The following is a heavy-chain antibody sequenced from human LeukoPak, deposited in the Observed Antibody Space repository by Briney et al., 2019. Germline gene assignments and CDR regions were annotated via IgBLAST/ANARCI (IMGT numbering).Heavy chain of an antibody. V-gene: IGHV4-38-2*02. CDR1: GYSISSGYY. CDR2: IYHSGST. CDR3: ARVRYYDRSGYYYDY. D-gene: IGHD3-22*01. J-gene: IGHJ4*02. Sequence: PSETLSLTCTVSGYSISSGYYWGWIRQPPGKGLEWIGSIYHSGSTYYNPSLKSRVTISVDTSKNQFSLKLSSVTAADTAVYYCARVRYYDRSGYYYDYWGQGTLVTVSS.